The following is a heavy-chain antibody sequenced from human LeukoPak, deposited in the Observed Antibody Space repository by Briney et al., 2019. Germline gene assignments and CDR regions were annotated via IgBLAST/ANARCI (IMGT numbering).Heavy chain of an antibody. CDR2: IIPIFGTA. J-gene: IGHJ4*02. CDR1: GGTFSSYA. CDR3: ARGQVRGYSGYAEFDY. D-gene: IGHD5-12*01. V-gene: IGHV1-69*13. Sequence: SVKVSCKASGGTFSSYAISWVRQAPGQGPEWMGGIIPIFGTANYAQKFQGRVTITADESTSTAYMELSSLRSEDTAVYYCARGQVRGYSGYAEFDYWGQGTLVTVSS.